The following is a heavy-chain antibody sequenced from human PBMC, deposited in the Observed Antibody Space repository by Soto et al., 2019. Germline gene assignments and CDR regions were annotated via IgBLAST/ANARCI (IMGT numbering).Heavy chain of an antibody. CDR3: ARDNILGILYGGMDV. CDR2: IYYSGST. D-gene: IGHD3-3*01. J-gene: IGHJ6*02. Sequence: SETLSLTCTVSCGSISSGDYYWSWIHQPPGKGLEWIGYIYYSGSTYYNPSLKSRVTISVDTSKNQFSLKLSSVTAADTAVYYCARDNILGILYGGMDVWGQGTTVTVSS. CDR1: CGSISSGDYY. V-gene: IGHV4-30-4*01.